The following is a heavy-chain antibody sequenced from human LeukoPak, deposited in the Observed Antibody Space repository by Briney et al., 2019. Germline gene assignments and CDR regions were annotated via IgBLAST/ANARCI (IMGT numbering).Heavy chain of an antibody. Sequence: GGSLRLSCAASGFTLKIYPMHWVRQAPGKGLEWLSVISHDGSDKNNADAVKGRFIISRDNSKNTIYLQLNSLRPEDTAMYYCAREGVQTTVDAFDIWGLGTMVIVSS. CDR2: ISHDGSDK. D-gene: IGHD4-17*01. CDR3: AREGVQTTVDAFDI. CDR1: GFTLKIYP. J-gene: IGHJ3*02. V-gene: IGHV3-30*04.